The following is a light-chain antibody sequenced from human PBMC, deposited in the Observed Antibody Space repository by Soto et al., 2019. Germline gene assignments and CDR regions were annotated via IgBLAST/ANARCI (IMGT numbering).Light chain of an antibody. Sequence: EIVLTQSPGTLSVSPGERVTLSCRASQSVSSNLAWYQHKPGQAPRLLIYGASSRATGIPARFGGSGSETEFTLTISSLQSEDFAVYFCQQYHNWPPLTFGGGTKVESK. J-gene: IGKJ4*01. CDR3: QQYHNWPPLT. CDR2: GAS. V-gene: IGKV3-15*01. CDR1: QSVSSN.